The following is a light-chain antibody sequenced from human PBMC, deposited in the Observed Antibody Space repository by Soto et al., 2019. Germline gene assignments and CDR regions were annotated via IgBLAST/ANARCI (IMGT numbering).Light chain of an antibody. CDR1: QGISNY. CDR2: AAS. Sequence: DIQMTQSPSSLSASVGDRVTITCRASQGISNYLAWYQQKPGKVPKHLIYAASTLQSGVPSRFSGSGSGTDFTLTISSLQPEDVATYYCQKYNSALPWTFGQGTKVEIK. J-gene: IGKJ1*01. CDR3: QKYNSALPWT. V-gene: IGKV1-27*01.